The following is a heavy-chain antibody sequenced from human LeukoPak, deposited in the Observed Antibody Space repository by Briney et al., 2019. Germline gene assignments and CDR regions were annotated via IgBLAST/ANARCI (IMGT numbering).Heavy chain of an antibody. V-gene: IGHV3-13*01. CDR1: GFTFSSHD. D-gene: IGHD6-19*01. Sequence: GGSLRLSCATSGFTFSSHDMHWVRPPTGKGLEWVSVIGTAGNTYYTDSVKGRFTISRENAKKPLYLQMDNLRAEDTAVYYCARSKSYSSGWTDFDCWGQGTLVTVSS. J-gene: IGHJ4*02. CDR3: ARSKSYSSGWTDFDC. CDR2: IGTAGNT.